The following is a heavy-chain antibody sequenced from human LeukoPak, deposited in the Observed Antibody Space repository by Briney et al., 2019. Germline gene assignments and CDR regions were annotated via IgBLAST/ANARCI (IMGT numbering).Heavy chain of an antibody. Sequence: RSGGSLRLSCAASGFTFSSYWMHWVRRAPGKGLVWVSRINSDGSSTSYADSVKGRFTISRDNAKNTLYLQMNSLRAEDTAVYYCARGSRAQGNAFDIWGQGTIVTVSS. CDR2: INSDGSST. D-gene: IGHD3-10*01. CDR1: GFTFSSYW. CDR3: ARGSRAQGNAFDI. J-gene: IGHJ3*02. V-gene: IGHV3-74*01.